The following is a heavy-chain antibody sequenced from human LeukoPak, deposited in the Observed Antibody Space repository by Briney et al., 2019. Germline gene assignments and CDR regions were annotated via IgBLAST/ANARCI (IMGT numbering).Heavy chain of an antibody. CDR1: GDSVSTNSAA. Sequence: SQTLSLTCAISGDSVSTNSAAWNWIRHSPSRGLKWRGRTYYRSKWYNDYAVSVKSRITINPDTSKNQFSLQLNSVTPEDTAVYYCARDLAVAGNALDNWGQGTLVTVSS. J-gene: IGHJ4*02. CDR2: TYYRSKWYN. V-gene: IGHV6-1*01. D-gene: IGHD6-19*01. CDR3: ARDLAVAGNALDN.